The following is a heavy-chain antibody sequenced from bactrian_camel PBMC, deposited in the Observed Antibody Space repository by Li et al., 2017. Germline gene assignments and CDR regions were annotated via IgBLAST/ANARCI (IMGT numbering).Heavy chain of an antibody. V-gene: IGHV3S26*01. Sequence: HVQLVESGGGSVQAGGSLRLSCVISGYTASTYCMSWFRQAPGKEREGVAAIDSYGTIGYADSVKGRFTISEDNAKNTLFLQMNSLKPEDTATYFCAAVGLATIDNAGYCTGWGALIVGPAMTSPPTTAGARGPRSPSP. CDR3: AAVGLATIDNAGYCTGWGALIVGPAMTSPPTTA. J-gene: IGHJ4*01. D-gene: IGHD5*01. CDR2: IDSYGTI. CDR1: GYTASTYC.